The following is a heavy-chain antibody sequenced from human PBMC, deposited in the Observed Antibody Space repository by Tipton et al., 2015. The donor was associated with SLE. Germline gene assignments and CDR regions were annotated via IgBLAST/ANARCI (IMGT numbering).Heavy chain of an antibody. J-gene: IGHJ6*03. Sequence: TLSLTCAVSGGSFSGYYWYWVRQPPEQGLEWIGEITQSGVTNYNPSLKSRVTTSVDTPKNQFSLKLSSVTAADTAVYYCARGTGGGSTSTSLWVMDVWGKGTTITVSS. V-gene: IGHV4-34*01. CDR3: ARGTGGGSTSTSLWVMDV. CDR1: GGSFSGYY. CDR2: ITQSGVT. D-gene: IGHD2-2*01.